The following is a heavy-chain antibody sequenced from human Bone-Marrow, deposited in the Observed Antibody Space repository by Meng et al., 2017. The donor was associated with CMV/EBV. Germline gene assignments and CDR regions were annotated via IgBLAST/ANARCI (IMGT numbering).Heavy chain of an antibody. D-gene: IGHD4-17*01. V-gene: IGHV1-8*03. CDR2: MNPNSGNT. J-gene: IGHJ4*02. CDR3: ARGISPRGDYVPNDY. Sequence: ASVKVSCKASGYTFNSYDINWVRQATGQGLEWMGWMNPNSGNTGYAQKFQGRVTITRNTSISTAYMELSSLRSEDTAVYYCARGISPRGDYVPNDYWGQGTLVTVSS. CDR1: GYTFNSYD.